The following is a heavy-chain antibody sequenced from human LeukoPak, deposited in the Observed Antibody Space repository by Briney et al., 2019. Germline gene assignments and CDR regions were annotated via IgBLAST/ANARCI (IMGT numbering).Heavy chain of an antibody. CDR2: IIPILGIA. CDR3: ATAYYASDAFDI. Sequence: ASVKVSCKASGGTFSSYAISWVRQAPGQGLEWMGRIIPILGIANYAQKFQGRVTITADKSTSTAYMELSSLRSEDTAAYYCATAYYASDAFDIWGQGTMVTVSS. D-gene: IGHD2/OR15-2a*01. CDR1: GGTFSSYA. V-gene: IGHV1-69*04. J-gene: IGHJ3*02.